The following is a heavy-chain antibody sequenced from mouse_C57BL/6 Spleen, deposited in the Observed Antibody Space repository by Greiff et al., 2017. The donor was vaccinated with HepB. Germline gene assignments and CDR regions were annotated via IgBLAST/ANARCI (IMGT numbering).Heavy chain of an antibody. D-gene: IGHD1-1*01. Sequence: QVQLQQSGAELVRPGTSVKVSCKASGYAFTNYLIEWVKQRPGQGLEWIGVINPGSGGTNYNEKFKGKATLTADKSSHTAYMQLSSLTSEDSAVYFCARFTTVVGFDYWGQGTTLTVSS. J-gene: IGHJ2*01. CDR3: ARFTTVVGFDY. V-gene: IGHV1-54*01. CDR2: INPGSGGT. CDR1: GYAFTNYL.